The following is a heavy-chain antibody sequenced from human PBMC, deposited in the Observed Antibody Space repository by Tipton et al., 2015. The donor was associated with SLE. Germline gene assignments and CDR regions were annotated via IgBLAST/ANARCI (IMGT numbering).Heavy chain of an antibody. CDR2: INSDGSST. CDR1: GFTFSSYW. V-gene: IGHV3-74*01. CDR3: ARDRDSSSWFYYYYYGMDV. Sequence: SLRLSCAASGFTFSSYWMHWVRQAPGKGLVWVSRINSDGSSTSYADSVKGRFTISRDNAKNTLYLQMNSLRAEDTAVYYCARDRDSSSWFYYYYYGMDVWGQGTTVTVSS. D-gene: IGHD6-13*01. J-gene: IGHJ6*02.